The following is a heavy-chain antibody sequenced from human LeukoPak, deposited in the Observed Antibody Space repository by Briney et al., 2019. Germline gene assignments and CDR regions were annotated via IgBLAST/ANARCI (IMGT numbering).Heavy chain of an antibody. J-gene: IGHJ4*02. Sequence: GGSLRLSCTASGFTFGSHWMIWVRQAPGKGLEWVAFIQFDGSDEHYADSVKGRFTISRDNSKNTLYLQMNSLRAEDTAVYYCAKGYFGSGTDYNLGYWGRGTLVTVSS. D-gene: IGHD3-10*01. V-gene: IGHV3-30*02. CDR2: IQFDGSDE. CDR3: AKGYFGSGTDYNLGY. CDR1: GFTFGSHW.